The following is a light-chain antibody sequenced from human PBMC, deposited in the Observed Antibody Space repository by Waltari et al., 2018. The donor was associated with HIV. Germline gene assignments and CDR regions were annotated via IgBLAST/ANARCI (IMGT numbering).Light chain of an antibody. J-gene: IGKJ4*01. CDR2: DAS. Sequence: EIVLTQSPATLSLSLGDRATLSCRASQSVSSYLAWYQQKPGQAPRLLLYDASNRATGIPARFSGSGSGTDFTLTISSLEPEDFAVYYCQQRSNWPSLTFGGGTKVEIK. V-gene: IGKV3-11*01. CDR3: QQRSNWPSLT. CDR1: QSVSSY.